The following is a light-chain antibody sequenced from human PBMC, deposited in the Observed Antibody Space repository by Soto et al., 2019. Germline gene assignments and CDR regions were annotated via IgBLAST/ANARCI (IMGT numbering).Light chain of an antibody. J-gene: IGKJ4*01. Sequence: DIVMTQSPDSVAVSLVESATINFKSIQSVLYSSNNKNCLAWFQKKPGKAPKLLIYDASSLESGVPSRFSGSGSGTEFTLTISSLQPEDFATYYCQQYDSYPLTFGGGTKVDIK. CDR3: QQYDSYPLT. V-gene: IGKV4-1*01. CDR1: QSVLYSSNNKNC. CDR2: DAS.